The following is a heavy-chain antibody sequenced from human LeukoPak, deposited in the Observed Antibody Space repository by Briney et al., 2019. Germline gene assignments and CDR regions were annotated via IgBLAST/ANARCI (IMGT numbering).Heavy chain of an antibody. J-gene: IGHJ4*02. Sequence: PSETLSLTCTVSGGSISSYYRSWIRQPPGKGLEWIGYIYYSGSTNYNPSLKSRVTISVDTSKNQFSLKLSSVTAADTAVYYCARAIRYCSGGSCYSVIDYWGQGTLVTVSS. V-gene: IGHV4-59*01. CDR2: IYYSGST. D-gene: IGHD2-15*01. CDR3: ARAIRYCSGGSCYSVIDY. CDR1: GGSISSYY.